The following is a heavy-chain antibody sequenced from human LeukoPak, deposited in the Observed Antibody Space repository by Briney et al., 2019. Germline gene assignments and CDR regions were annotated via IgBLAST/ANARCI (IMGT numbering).Heavy chain of an antibody. CDR3: ARFAAGGSYYYYMDV. Sequence: GGSLRLSCAASGFTFSSYAMSWVRQAPGKGLEWVSAISGSGGSTYYADSVKGRFTLSRDNSKNSLYLQMNSLRADDTAVYYCARFAAGGSYYYYMDVWGKGTTVTVSS. CDR2: ISGSGGST. D-gene: IGHD3-10*01. V-gene: IGHV3-23*01. CDR1: GFTFSSYA. J-gene: IGHJ6*03.